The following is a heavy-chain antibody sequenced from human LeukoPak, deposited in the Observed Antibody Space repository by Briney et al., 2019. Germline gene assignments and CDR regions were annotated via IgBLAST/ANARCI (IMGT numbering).Heavy chain of an antibody. D-gene: IGHD6-25*01. CDR2: INTSGST. Sequence: SETLSLTCTVSGGSISSYYWTWIRQSAGKGLEWIGRINTSGSTNYNPSLRSRVTMSVNTSKNQFSLNLTSVTAADTAVYSCAREGGDPRWLDPWGLGTLVTVSS. V-gene: IGHV4-4*07. CDR1: GGSISSYY. J-gene: IGHJ5*02. CDR3: AREGGDPRWLDP.